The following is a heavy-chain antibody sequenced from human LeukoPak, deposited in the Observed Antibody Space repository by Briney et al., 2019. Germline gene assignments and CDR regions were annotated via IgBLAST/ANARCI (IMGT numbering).Heavy chain of an antibody. CDR3: AKRHYDFWTGYQNQMYYFDY. J-gene: IGHJ4*02. Sequence: GGSLRLSCAASGFTFSSYAMSLVRQAPGKGLEWVSAISGSGDSTYYADSVKGRFTISRDNSKNTLYLQMNSLTAEDTAVYYCAKRHYDFWTGYQNQMYYFDYWGQGTLVTVSS. V-gene: IGHV3-23*01. D-gene: IGHD3/OR15-3a*01. CDR2: ISGSGDST. CDR1: GFTFSSYA.